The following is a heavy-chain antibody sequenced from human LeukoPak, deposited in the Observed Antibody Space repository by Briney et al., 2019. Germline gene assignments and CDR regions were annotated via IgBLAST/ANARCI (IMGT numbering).Heavy chain of an antibody. Sequence: VASVKVSCKASGYTFTSYDINGVRQATGQGLEWMGWMNPNSGNTGYAQKFQGRVTMTRNTSISTAYMELSSLRSEDTAVYYCARSSGFGFYYYYMDVWGKGTTVTVSS. J-gene: IGHJ6*03. CDR2: MNPNSGNT. CDR1: GYTFTSYD. D-gene: IGHD3-10*01. V-gene: IGHV1-8*01. CDR3: ARSSGFGFYYYYMDV.